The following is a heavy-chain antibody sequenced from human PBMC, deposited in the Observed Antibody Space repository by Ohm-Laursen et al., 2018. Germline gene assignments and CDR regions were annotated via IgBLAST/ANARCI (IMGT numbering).Heavy chain of an antibody. CDR1: GFTFSSYA. Sequence: SLRLSCAASGFTFSSYAMSWAAQAPGKGLEGVSAIRGRGGRTYNADSVKGRFTISRDNSKNTLYLQMNSLRAEDTAVYYCAKGTFGYWGQGTLVTVSS. CDR2: IRGRGGRT. J-gene: IGHJ4*02. D-gene: IGHD3-16*01. CDR3: AKGTFGY. V-gene: IGHV3-23*01.